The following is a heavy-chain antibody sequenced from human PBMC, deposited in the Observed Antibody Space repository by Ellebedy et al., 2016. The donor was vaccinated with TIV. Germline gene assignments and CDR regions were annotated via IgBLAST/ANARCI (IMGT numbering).Heavy chain of an antibody. CDR2: ISGSGGRT. D-gene: IGHD3-22*01. V-gene: IGHV3-23*01. J-gene: IGHJ4*02. Sequence: GESLKISXAASGFMFSTYAMNWVRQAPGKGLEWVSAISGSGGRTYYADSVKGRFTISRDTAENTLYLQMNSLRAEDTAVYYCANGAYDSSSYYSIDFWGQGTLVTVSS. CDR3: ANGAYDSSSYYSIDF. CDR1: GFMFSTYA.